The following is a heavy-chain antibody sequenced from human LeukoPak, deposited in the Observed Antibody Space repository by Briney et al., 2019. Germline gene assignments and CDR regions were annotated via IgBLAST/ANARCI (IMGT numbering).Heavy chain of an antibody. CDR1: GYTFTGYG. J-gene: IGHJ4*02. CDR3: ARRGYTSGWHYFDY. V-gene: IGHV1-18*01. CDR2: ISAYNGNT. Sequence: ASVKVSCKASGYTFTGYGISWVRQAPGQGLEWMGWISAYNGNTNYAQKLQGRVTMTTDTSTSTAYMELRSVRSDDTAVYSCARRGYTSGWHYFDYWGQGTLVTVSS. D-gene: IGHD6-19*01.